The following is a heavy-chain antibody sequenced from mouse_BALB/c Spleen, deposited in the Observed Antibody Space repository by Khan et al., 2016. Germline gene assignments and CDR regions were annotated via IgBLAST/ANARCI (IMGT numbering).Heavy chain of an antibody. CDR2: IGYSGST. D-gene: IGHD1-1*01. Sequence: EVQLQESGPGLVKPSQSLSLTCTVTGYSITSDYAWNWFRQFPGNKLEWMGYIGYSGSTSYNPSLKSRITITRDTSRNQFFLQLNSVTTEDTSTYYCARNLHYCGSSDWYFDVWGAGTTVTVSS. J-gene: IGHJ1*01. V-gene: IGHV3-2*02. CDR1: GYSITSDYA. CDR3: ARNLHYCGSSDWYFDV.